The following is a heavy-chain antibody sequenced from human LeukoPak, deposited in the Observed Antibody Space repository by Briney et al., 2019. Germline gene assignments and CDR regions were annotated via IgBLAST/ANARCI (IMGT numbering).Heavy chain of an antibody. V-gene: IGHV1-69*13. J-gene: IGHJ6*03. Sequence: GASVKVSCKASGYTFNNYGISWVRQAPGQGLEWMGGIIPIFGTANYAQKFQGRVTITADESTSTAYMELSSLRSEDTAVYYCARSDYYYDSSGYYREYYYYYMDVWGKGTTVTISS. CDR1: GYTFNNYG. CDR3: ARSDYYYDSSGYYREYYYYYMDV. CDR2: IIPIFGTA. D-gene: IGHD3-22*01.